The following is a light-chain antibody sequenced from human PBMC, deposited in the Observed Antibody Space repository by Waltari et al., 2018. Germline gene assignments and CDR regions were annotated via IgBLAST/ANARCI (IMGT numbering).Light chain of an antibody. J-gene: IGLJ2*01. CDR1: SGINVGTYR. CDR2: YKSDSDK. CDR3: LIWHSSAVV. Sequence: QAVLTQPSSLSASPGASASLTCTLRSGINVGTYRLSWYQQKPGSPPQYLLSYKSDSDKQQGSGVPSRFSGSKDASANAGILLISGLQSDDEADYYCLIWHSSAVVFGGGTKLTVL. V-gene: IGLV5-45*02.